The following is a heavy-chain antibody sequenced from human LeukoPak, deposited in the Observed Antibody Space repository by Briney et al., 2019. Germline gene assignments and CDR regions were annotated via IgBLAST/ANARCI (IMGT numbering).Heavy chain of an antibody. D-gene: IGHD2-2*01. J-gene: IGHJ4*02. CDR2: INSEGSST. CDR1: GFTFSSYW. V-gene: IGHV3-74*01. CDR3: ARDFGHCSSTSCFYFDY. Sequence: GGSLRLSCAASGFTFSSYWMHWVRQAPGKGLVWVSRINSEGSSTSYADSVKGRFTISRDNAKNTLYLQMNSLRAEDTAVYYCARDFGHCSSTSCFYFDYWGQGTLVTVSS.